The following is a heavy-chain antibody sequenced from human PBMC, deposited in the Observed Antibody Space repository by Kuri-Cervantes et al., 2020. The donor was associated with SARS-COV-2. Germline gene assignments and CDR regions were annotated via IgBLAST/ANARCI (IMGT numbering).Heavy chain of an antibody. Sequence: GESLEISCSASGFFFSAYTLHWVRQAPGKGLEYVSAISSDAVNTYYANSVKGRFTISRDFSKNTLYLQMTNLTTEDTAVYYCVRAYSTGWLVGSYYFDSWGQGTLVTVSS. V-gene: IGHV3-64D*06. J-gene: IGHJ4*02. D-gene: IGHD6-19*01. CDR3: VRAYSTGWLVGSYYFDS. CDR2: ISSDAVNT. CDR1: GFFFSAYT.